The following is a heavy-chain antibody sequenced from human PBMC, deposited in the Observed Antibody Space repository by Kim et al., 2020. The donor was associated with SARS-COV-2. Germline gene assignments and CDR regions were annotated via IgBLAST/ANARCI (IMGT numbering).Heavy chain of an antibody. Sequence: ASVKVSCKASGYTFTSYGISWVRQAPGQGLEWMGWISAYNGNTNYAQKLQGRVTMTTDTSTSTAYMELRSLRSDDTAVYYCATLADFWSGYSTKAFDYWGQRTLATVSS. V-gene: IGHV1-18*01. CDR1: GYTFTSYG. CDR2: ISAYNGNT. D-gene: IGHD3-3*01. J-gene: IGHJ4*02. CDR3: ATLADFWSGYSTKAFDY.